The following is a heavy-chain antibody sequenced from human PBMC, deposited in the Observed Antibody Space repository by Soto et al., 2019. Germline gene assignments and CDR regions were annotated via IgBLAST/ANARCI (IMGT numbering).Heavy chain of an antibody. D-gene: IGHD3-10*01. CDR3: ARALNILTLWPNSFDY. CDR1: GFTFSSYS. V-gene: IGHV3-21*01. CDR2: ISSSSSYI. J-gene: IGHJ4*02. Sequence: GGSLRLSCAASGFTFSSYSMNWVRQAPGKGLEWVSSISSSSSYIYYADSVKGRFTISRDNAKNSLYLQMNSLRAEDTAVFYCARALNILTLWPNSFDYWGQGTLVTVSS.